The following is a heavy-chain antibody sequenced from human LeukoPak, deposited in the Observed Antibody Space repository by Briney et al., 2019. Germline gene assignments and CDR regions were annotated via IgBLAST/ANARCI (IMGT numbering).Heavy chain of an antibody. CDR3: ARQDLYGSPLYFDY. CDR2: IYYSGST. D-gene: IGHD3-10*01. J-gene: IGHJ4*02. CDR1: GGSISSSSYY. V-gene: IGHV4-39*01. Sequence: SETLSLTCTVSGGSISSSSYYWGWIRQPPGKGLEWIGSIYYSGSTYYNPSLKSRVTISVDTSKNQFSLKLSSVTAADTAVYYCARQDLYGSPLYFDYWGQGTLVTVSS.